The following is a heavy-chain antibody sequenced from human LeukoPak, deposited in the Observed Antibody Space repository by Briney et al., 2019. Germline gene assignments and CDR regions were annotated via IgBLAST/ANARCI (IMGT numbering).Heavy chain of an antibody. J-gene: IGHJ4*02. Sequence: GGSLRLSCAASGFTFSSYAMHWVRQAPGKGLEYVSAISSNGGSTYYANSVKGRFTISRDNSKNTLYLQMGSLRAEDMAVYYCARPSYDSSHFDYWGQGTLVTVSS. CDR3: ARPSYDSSHFDY. CDR2: ISSNGGST. V-gene: IGHV3-64*01. D-gene: IGHD3-22*01. CDR1: GFTFSSYA.